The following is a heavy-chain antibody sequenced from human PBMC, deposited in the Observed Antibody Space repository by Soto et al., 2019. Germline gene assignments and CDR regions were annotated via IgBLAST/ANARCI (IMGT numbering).Heavy chain of an antibody. D-gene: IGHD3-3*01. V-gene: IGHV3-48*01. J-gene: IGHJ4*02. Sequence: GGSLRLSCAASGFTFSTYGMNWVRQAPGKGLEWVSYISSSSRTIYYAESVKGRLTISRDNAKNSLYLQMNSLRAEDTAVYYCATNYLYYDFWSGYYWGQGTLVTVSS. CDR1: GFTFSTYG. CDR2: ISSSSRTI. CDR3: ATNYLYYDFWSGYY.